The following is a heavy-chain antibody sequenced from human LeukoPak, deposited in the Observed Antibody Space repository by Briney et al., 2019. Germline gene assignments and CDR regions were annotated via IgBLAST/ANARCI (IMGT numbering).Heavy chain of an antibody. V-gene: IGHV3-30*18. CDR2: ISYDGSNK. CDR1: GLTFSSYG. J-gene: IGHJ6*02. Sequence: PGRSLRLSCAASGLTFSSYGMHWVRQAPGKGLEWVAVISYDGSNKYYADSVKGRFTISRDNSKNTLYPQMNSLRAEDTAVYYCAKDLVAARPWYYGMDVWGQGTTVTVSS. CDR3: AKDLVAARPWYYGMDV. D-gene: IGHD6-6*01.